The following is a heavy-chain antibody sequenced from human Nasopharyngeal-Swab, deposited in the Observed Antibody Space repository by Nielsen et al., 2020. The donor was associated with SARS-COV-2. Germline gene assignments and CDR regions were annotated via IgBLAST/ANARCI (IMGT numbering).Heavy chain of an antibody. V-gene: IGHV4-34*01. CDR1: GGSFSGYY. CDR3: ARGLNGGH. CDR2: INHSGST. J-gene: IGHJ4*02. Sequence: GSLRLSCAVYGGSFSGYYWSWIRQPPGKGLEWIGEINHSGSTNYNPSLKSRVTISVDTSKNQFSLKLSSVTAADTAVYYCARGLNGGHWGQGTLVT. D-gene: IGHD3-16*01.